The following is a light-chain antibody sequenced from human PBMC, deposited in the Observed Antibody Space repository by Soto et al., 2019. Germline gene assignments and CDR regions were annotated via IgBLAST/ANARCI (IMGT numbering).Light chain of an antibody. Sequence: QSVLTQPPSASGTPGQRVTISCSGSSSNIGSNYVYWYQQIPGTAPKLLIYRNNKRPSGVPDRFSGSKSGTSASLAISGLRSEDEADYYCAAWDDSLSGHVVFGGGTKLTVL. V-gene: IGLV1-47*01. CDR1: SSNIGSNY. J-gene: IGLJ2*01. CDR2: RNN. CDR3: AAWDDSLSGHVV.